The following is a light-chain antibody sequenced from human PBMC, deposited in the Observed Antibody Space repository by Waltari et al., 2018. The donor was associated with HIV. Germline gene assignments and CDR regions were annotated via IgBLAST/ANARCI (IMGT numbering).Light chain of an antibody. V-gene: IGKV3-15*01. CDR1: QSVSNN. J-gene: IGKJ5*01. Sequence: EIVMTQSPATLSVSPGERATLSCRASQSVSNNLAWYQQKPGQAPRLVIYGASTRATSIPARFSGSGSETEFTLTISSLYSEDFAIYYCQQYDNWPITFGQGTRLEIK. CDR2: GAS. CDR3: QQYDNWPIT.